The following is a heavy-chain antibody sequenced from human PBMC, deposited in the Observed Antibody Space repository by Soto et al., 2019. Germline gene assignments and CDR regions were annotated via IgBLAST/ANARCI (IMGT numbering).Heavy chain of an antibody. CDR3: ARQHLDFWSGYYLNWFDP. V-gene: IGHV4-39*01. D-gene: IGHD3-3*01. CDR1: GGSISSSSYY. Sequence: PSETLSLTCTVSGGSISSSSYYWGWIRQPPGKGLEWIGSIYYSGSTYYNPSFKSRVTISVDTSKNQFSLKLSSVTAADTAVYYCARQHLDFWSGYYLNWFDPWGQGTLVTVSS. CDR2: IYYSGST. J-gene: IGHJ5*02.